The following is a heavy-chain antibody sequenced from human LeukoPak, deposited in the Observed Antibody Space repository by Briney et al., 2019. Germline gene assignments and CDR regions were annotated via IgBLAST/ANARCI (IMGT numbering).Heavy chain of an antibody. J-gene: IGHJ3*02. CDR1: WFPLNSQH. V-gene: IGHV3-53*01. CDR2: LYSGVPP. CDR3: GGDRGPTRAFDI. Sequence: GGSLRHLCAASWFPLNSQHMRWVGPAPGERLEWVSVLYSGVPPYYADSVKGRFTISRDNSQKTLYLQMERQRAEDTAVYYRGGDRGPTRAFDIWGQGTMVTVS. D-gene: IGHD5-24*01.